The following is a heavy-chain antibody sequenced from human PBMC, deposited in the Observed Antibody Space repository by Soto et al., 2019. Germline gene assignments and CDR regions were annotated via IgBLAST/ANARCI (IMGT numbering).Heavy chain of an antibody. Sequence: EVQLVESGGGLVQPGGSLRLSCAASGFTFSSYWMSWVRQAPGKGLEWVANIKQDGSEKYYVDSVKGRFTISRDNAKNSLYLQMNSLRAEDTDVYYCARESWLWNYYSGMDVWGQGTTVTVSS. CDR3: ARESWLWNYYSGMDV. CDR1: GFTFSSYW. V-gene: IGHV3-7*01. J-gene: IGHJ6*02. D-gene: IGHD5-18*01. CDR2: IKQDGSEK.